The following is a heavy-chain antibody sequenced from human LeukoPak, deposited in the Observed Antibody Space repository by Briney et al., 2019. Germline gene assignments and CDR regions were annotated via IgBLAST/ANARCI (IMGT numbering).Heavy chain of an antibody. V-gene: IGHV3-9*01. Sequence: PGGSLRLPCAASGFTFDDYAMHWVRQAPGKGLEWVSGISWNSGSIGYADSVKGRFTISRDNAKNSLYLQMNSLRAEDTAVYYCARDLAAAGGRGYSYGFPNWFDPWGQGTLVTVSS. CDR2: ISWNSGSI. D-gene: IGHD5-18*01. CDR1: GFTFDDYA. CDR3: ARDLAAAGGRGYSYGFPNWFDP. J-gene: IGHJ5*02.